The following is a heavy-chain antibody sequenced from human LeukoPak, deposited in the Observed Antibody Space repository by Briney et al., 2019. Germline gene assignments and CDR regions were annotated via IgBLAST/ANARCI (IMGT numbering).Heavy chain of an antibody. Sequence: QAGGSLRLSCAASGFTFSSYGMSWVRQAPGKGLKWVSAISGSGGSTYYADSVKGRFTISRDNSKNTLYLQMNSLRAEDTAVYYCAKVPGAVVEDWFDPWGQGTLVTVSS. CDR1: GFTFSSYG. J-gene: IGHJ5*02. CDR2: ISGSGGST. V-gene: IGHV3-23*01. D-gene: IGHD3-22*01. CDR3: AKVPGAVVEDWFDP.